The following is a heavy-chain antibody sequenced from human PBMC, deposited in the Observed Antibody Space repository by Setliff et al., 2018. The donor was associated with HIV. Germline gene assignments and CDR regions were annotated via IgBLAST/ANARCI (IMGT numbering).Heavy chain of an antibody. J-gene: IGHJ6*02. Sequence: LSLTCAVYGGSFSGYYWSWIRQPPGKGLEWIGEINHSGSTNYNPSLKSRVTISVDASKNHFSLKVSSVTAADTAVYYCARGPRITLIEVVTSDYYYGMDVWGQGTTVTSP. V-gene: IGHV4-34*01. CDR1: GGSFSGYY. CDR3: ARGPRITLIEVVTSDYYYGMDV. D-gene: IGHD3-22*01. CDR2: INHSGST.